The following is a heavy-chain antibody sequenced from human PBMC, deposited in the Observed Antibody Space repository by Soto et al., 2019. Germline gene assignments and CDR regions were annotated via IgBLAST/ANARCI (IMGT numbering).Heavy chain of an antibody. V-gene: IGHV1-2*02. CDR2: INPNSGGT. Sequence: ASVKVSGKASGYTFTGYYMHWVRQAPGHGLEWMGWINPNSGGTNYAQKFQGRVTMARDTSISTAYMELSRLRSDDTVVYYCASPQGSDAFDIWGQGTMVTVSS. CDR3: ASPQGSDAFDI. J-gene: IGHJ3*02. CDR1: GYTFTGYY.